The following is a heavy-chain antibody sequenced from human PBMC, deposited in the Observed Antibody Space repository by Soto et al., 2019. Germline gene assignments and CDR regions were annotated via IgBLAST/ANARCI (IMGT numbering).Heavy chain of an antibody. CDR1: GYSFTSYW. J-gene: IGHJ4*02. CDR3: ARREGSYSSSSRGYVY. V-gene: IGHV5-10-1*01. D-gene: IGHD6-6*01. CDR2: IDPSDSYT. Sequence: GESLKISCKGSGYSFTSYWISWVRQMPGKGLEWMGRIDPSDSYTNYSPSFQSHVTISADKSISTAYLQWSSLKASDTAMYYCARREGSYSSSSRGYVYWGQGTLVTVSS.